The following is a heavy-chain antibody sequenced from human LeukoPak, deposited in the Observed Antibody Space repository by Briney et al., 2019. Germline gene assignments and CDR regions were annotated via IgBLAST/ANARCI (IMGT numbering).Heavy chain of an antibody. Sequence: GGSLRLSCAASGFTFSGSAIHWVRQAPGKGLEWVSGISWNSGSIGYADSVKGRFTISRDNAKNSLYLQMNSLRAEDTALYYCAKDMDVRGSSPFDYWGQGTLVTVSS. CDR2: ISWNSGSI. CDR3: AKDMDVRGSSPFDY. J-gene: IGHJ4*02. D-gene: IGHD3-10*01. V-gene: IGHV3-9*01. CDR1: GFTFSGSA.